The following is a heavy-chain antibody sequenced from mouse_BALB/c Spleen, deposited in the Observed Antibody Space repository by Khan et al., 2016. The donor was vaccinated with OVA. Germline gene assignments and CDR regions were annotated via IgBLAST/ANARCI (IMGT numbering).Heavy chain of an antibody. D-gene: IGHD2-2*01. CDR3: VRQGYGYSSFVY. CDR2: IKNKSNNYAT. CDR1: GFTFNTYA. J-gene: IGHJ3*01. Sequence: EVQLVESGGGLVQPKGSLKLSCAASGFTFNTYAMNWVRQAPGKGLEWVARIKNKSNNYATYYADSVKDRITISSDDSQSMLYLQMNNVKTEDTAMYYCVRQGYGYSSFVYWGQGTLVTVSA. V-gene: IGHV10-1*01.